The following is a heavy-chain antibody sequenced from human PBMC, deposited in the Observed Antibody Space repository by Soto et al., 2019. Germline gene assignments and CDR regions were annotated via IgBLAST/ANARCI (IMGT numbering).Heavy chain of an antibody. CDR1: GYTFTSYG. V-gene: IGHV1-18*01. CDR2: ISAYNGNT. J-gene: IGHJ4*02. D-gene: IGHD3-16*01. CDR3: ARDVQIGIMITFGGVFDY. Sequence: QVQLVQSGAEVKKPGASVKVSCKASGYTFTSYGISWVRQAPGQGLEWMGWISAYNGNTNYAQKLQGRVTMTTDTSTSTAYMELRSLRSDDTAVYCCARDVQIGIMITFGGVFDYWGQGTLVTVSS.